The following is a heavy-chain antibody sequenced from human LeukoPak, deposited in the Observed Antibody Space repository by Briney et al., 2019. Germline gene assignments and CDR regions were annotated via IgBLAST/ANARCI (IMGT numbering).Heavy chain of an antibody. CDR2: ISPSGGST. CDR3: AKGGAMTTGFV. CDR1: GFTFSTYA. J-gene: IGHJ4*02. Sequence: GGSLRLSCAASGFTFSTYAMSWVRQAPGKGLEWVSAISPSGGSTYYADSVKGRFTISTDNSNNTLYLQMNSLRADDTAVYYCAKGGAMTTGFVWGQGSLVTVSS. V-gene: IGHV3-23*01. D-gene: IGHD4-17*01.